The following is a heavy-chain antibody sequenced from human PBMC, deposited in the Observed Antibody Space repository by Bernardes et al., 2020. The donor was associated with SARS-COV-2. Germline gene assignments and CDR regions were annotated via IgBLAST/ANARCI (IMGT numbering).Heavy chain of an antibody. J-gene: IGHJ4*02. CDR2: IITKPNTYAT. Sequence: GGSLRLSCAASGITFSGSAMPWVRQASGKGLEWIGLIITKPNTYATSYGPSVKGRFTVSRDDSKNTVYLLMNSLKTEDTAVYYCAKSPTPGDGDFETIWGQGTLVTVSS. V-gene: IGHV3-73*01. CDR1: GITFSGSA. D-gene: IGHD4-17*01. CDR3: AKSPTPGDGDFETI.